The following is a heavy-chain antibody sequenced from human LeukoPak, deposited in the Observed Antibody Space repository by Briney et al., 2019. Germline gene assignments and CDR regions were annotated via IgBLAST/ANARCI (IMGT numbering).Heavy chain of an antibody. J-gene: IGHJ4*02. CDR2: INPSGGST. Sequence: ASVKVSCKASGYTFTSYYMHWVRQAPGQGLEWMGIINPSGGSTGYAQKFQGRVTITRNTSISTAYMELSSLRSEDTAVYYCARGERAYYYDSSGSSSIDYWGQGTLVTVSS. D-gene: IGHD3-22*01. CDR3: ARGERAYYYDSSGSSSIDY. CDR1: GYTFTSYY. V-gene: IGHV1-46*03.